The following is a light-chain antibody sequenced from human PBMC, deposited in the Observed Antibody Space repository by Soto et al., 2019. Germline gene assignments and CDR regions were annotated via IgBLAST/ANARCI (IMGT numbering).Light chain of an antibody. J-gene: IGKJ4*01. CDR3: LQANNFPVT. Sequence: DIQMTQSPSFVPASIGDRVTITCRASQGIGSWLAWYQQVPGRAPRLLIFPASPFQSGVSSRFRGSGSGTDFPLTITSLQPEDFATYFCLQANNFPVTFGEGTKVEMK. CDR1: QGIGSW. V-gene: IGKV1-12*01. CDR2: PAS.